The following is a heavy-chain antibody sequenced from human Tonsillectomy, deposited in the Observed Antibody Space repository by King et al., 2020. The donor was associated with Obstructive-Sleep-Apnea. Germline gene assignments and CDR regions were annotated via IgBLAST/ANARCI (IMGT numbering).Heavy chain of an antibody. CDR2: IWYDGSKK. Sequence: VQLVQSGGGVVQPGRSLRLSCAASGFTFSTYGMHWIRQAPGKGLEWVAIIWYDGSKKYYADSVKGRFTISRDNSKDTLYLQMNSLRAEDTAVYYCAKDMRYCSSTDCYLDPFDYWGQGTLVTVSS. V-gene: IGHV3-33*06. CDR1: GFTFSTYG. CDR3: AKDMRYCSSTDCYLDPFDY. J-gene: IGHJ4*02. D-gene: IGHD2-2*01.